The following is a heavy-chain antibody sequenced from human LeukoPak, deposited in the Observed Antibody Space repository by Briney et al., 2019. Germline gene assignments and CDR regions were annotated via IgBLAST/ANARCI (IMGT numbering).Heavy chain of an antibody. CDR1: GFTFSSYS. V-gene: IGHV3-21*01. CDR2: ISSSSSYI. J-gene: IGHJ2*01. D-gene: IGHD2-21*02. CDR3: ARDVVGVTAVAFDL. Sequence: GGSLRLSCAASGFTFSSYSVNWVRQAPGKGLEWVSSISSSSSYIYYVDSVKGRFTISRDNAKNSLYLQMNSLRAEDTAVYYCARDVVGVTAVAFDLWGRGTLVTVSS.